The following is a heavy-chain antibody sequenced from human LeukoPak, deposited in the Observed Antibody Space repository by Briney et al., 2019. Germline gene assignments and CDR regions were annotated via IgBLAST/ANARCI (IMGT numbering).Heavy chain of an antibody. V-gene: IGHV4-39*07. CDR2: IYYSGST. CDR1: GGSISSTIYY. CDR3: VRLTTVGTSFDY. J-gene: IGHJ4*02. Sequence: SETLSLTCTVSGGSISSTIYYWGWIRQPPGKGLEWIGSIYYSGSTYYNPSLKSRVTISVDTSKNQFSLKVSSVTAADTAVYYCVRLTTVGTSFDYWGQGTLVTVSS. D-gene: IGHD4-23*01.